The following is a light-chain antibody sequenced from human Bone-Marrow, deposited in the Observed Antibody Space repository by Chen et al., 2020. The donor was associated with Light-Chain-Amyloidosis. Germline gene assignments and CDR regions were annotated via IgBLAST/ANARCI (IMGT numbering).Light chain of an antibody. Sequence: QSVLTQPPSVSGAPGQRVTISCTGSSSNIGAGFDVHWYQRLPGTAPKLLIYANNNRPSCVPDRFSGSKSGTSASLAITGLQAEDEAYYYCQSYDNSLSGSRVFGGGTKLTVL. J-gene: IGLJ2*01. CDR1: SSNIGAGFD. CDR3: QSYDNSLSGSRV. V-gene: IGLV1-40*01. CDR2: ANN.